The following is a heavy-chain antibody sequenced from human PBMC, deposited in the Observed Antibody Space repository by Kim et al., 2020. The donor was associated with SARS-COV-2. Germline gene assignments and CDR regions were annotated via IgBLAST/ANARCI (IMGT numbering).Heavy chain of an antibody. J-gene: IGHJ4*02. V-gene: IGHV4-4*09. CDR3: AASSYGSKRFDY. Sequence: NYNPSLKSRVTISVDTSKNQFSLKLSSVTAADTAVYYCAASSYGSKRFDYWGQGTLVTVSS. D-gene: IGHD5-18*01.